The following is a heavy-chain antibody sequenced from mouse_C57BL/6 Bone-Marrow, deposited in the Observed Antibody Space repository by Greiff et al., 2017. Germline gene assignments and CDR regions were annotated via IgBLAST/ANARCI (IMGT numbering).Heavy chain of an antibody. D-gene: IGHD1-3*01. CDR1: GYTFTDYY. CDR2: IYPGSGST. V-gene: IGHV1-76*01. J-gene: IGHJ4*01. CDR3: AGVGQGSDMDY. Sequence: QVQLKESGAELVRPGASVKLSCKASGYTFTDYYINWVKQRPGQGLEWIARIYPGSGSTYYNEKFKGKATLTAEKSSSTAYMQLSSLTSEDSAVYFCAGVGQGSDMDYWGQGTSVTVSS.